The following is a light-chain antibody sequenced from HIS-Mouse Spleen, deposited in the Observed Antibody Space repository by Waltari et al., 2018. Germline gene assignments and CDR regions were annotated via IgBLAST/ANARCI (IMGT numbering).Light chain of an antibody. CDR3: CSYAGSSTYWV. Sequence: QSALTQPASVSGSPGQSITISCTGTSRDVGSYNLVSWYQQHPGKAPKPMICAGSKRPSGVSNRFSGSKSGNTASLTISGLQAEDEADYYCCSYAGSSTYWVFGGGTKLTVL. V-gene: IGLV2-23*01. CDR1: SRDVGSYNL. J-gene: IGLJ3*02. CDR2: AGS.